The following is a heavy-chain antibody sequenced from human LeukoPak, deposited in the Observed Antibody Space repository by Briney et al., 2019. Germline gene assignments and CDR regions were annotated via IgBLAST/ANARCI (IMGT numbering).Heavy chain of an antibody. CDR2: IWYDGSNK. CDR1: GFTFSSYG. Sequence: PGGSLRLSCAASGFTFSSYGMHWVRQAPGKGLEWVAVIWYDGSNKYYADSVKGRFTISRDNSKNTLYLQMNSLRAEDTAVYYCAKVYSSNYFDYWGQGTLVTVSS. V-gene: IGHV3-33*06. J-gene: IGHJ4*02. CDR3: AKVYSSNYFDY. D-gene: IGHD6-13*01.